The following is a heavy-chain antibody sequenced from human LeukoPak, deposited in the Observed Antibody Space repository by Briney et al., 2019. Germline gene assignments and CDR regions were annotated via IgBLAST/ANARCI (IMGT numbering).Heavy chain of an antibody. D-gene: IGHD3-10*01. CDR3: ARGRMVRGAVLDY. J-gene: IGHJ4*02. Sequence: PSETLSLTCAVYGGSFSGYYWSWLRQPPGKGLEWIGEINHSGSTNYNPSLKSRVTISVDTSKNQFSLKMSSVTAADTAVYYCARGRMVRGAVLDYWGQGTLVTVSS. CDR1: GGSFSGYY. V-gene: IGHV4-34*01. CDR2: INHSGST.